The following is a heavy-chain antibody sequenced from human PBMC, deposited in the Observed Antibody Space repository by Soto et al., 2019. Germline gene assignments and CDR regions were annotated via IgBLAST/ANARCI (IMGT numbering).Heavy chain of an antibody. CDR2: IYYSGST. J-gene: IGHJ5*02. D-gene: IGHD3-22*01. V-gene: IGHV4-31*02. CDR3: ARSDNSYDSSGYANWFDP. Sequence: SETVSLTCTVSGGSISSGGYYWSWIRQHPGKGLEWIGYIYYSGSTYYNPSLKSRVTISVDTSKNQFSLKLSSVTAADTAVYYCARSDNSYDSSGYANWFDPWGQGTLVTVSS. CDR1: GGSISSGGYY.